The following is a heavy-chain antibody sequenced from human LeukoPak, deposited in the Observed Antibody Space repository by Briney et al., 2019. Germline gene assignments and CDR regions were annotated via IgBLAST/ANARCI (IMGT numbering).Heavy chain of an antibody. V-gene: IGHV4-59*01. J-gene: IGHJ5*02. D-gene: IGHD4-17*01. Sequence: SGTLSLTCTVSGGSISGYYWSWIRQSPGRGLEWIGYMYYSGSKSLNCNPSLQSRITMSVDTSKNQLSLKLSSVTAADTAVYYRARDLVDFDYGDYGWFGPWGQGTLVTVSS. CDR3: ARDLVDFDYGDYGWFGP. CDR2: MYYSGSKSL. CDR1: GGSISGYY.